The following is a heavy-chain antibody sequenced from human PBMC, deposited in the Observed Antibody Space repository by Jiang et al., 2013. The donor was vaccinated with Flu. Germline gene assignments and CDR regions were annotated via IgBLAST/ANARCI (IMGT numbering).Heavy chain of an antibody. CDR1: GDSVSSNSAA. D-gene: IGHD3-10*01. J-gene: IGHJ6*02. CDR3: ARDYYGSGSYPLYYYYYYGMDV. V-gene: IGHV6-1*01. CDR2: TYYRSKWYN. Sequence: SQTLSLTCAISGDSVSSNSAAWNWIRQSPSRGLEWLGRTYYRSKWYNDYAVSVKSRITINPDTSKNQFSLQLNSVTPEDTAVYYCARDYYGSGSYPLYYYYYYGMDVWGQGTTVTVSS.